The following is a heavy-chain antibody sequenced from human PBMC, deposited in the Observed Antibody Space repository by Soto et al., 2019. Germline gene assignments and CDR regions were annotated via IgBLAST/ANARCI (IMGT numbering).Heavy chain of an antibody. Sequence: EVQLVESGGGLVQPGRSLRLSCAASGFTFDDYAMHWVRQAPGKGLEWVSGISWNSGSIGYAYSVKGRFTISRDNAKNSLYLQMNSLRAEDTALYYCAKGKDIVVSDACYIWGQGTMVTASS. V-gene: IGHV3-9*01. J-gene: IGHJ3*02. D-gene: IGHD2-15*01. CDR2: ISWNSGSI. CDR1: GFTFDDYA. CDR3: AKGKDIVVSDACYI.